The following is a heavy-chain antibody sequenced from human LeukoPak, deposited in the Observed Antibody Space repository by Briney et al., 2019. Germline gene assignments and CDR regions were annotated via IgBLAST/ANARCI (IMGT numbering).Heavy chain of an antibody. CDR2: ISGSDTNT. J-gene: IGHJ5*02. Sequence: VASVKVSCKASGYTFTTYGISWVRQAPGQGLEWMGWISGSDTNTKYAQKFQGRVTMTTDTPKTTAYMELKSLRSDDTAVEYCVRVYWGGGDCFDPWGEGTLDPVPS. CDR3: VRVYWGGGDCFDP. CDR1: GYTFTTYG. V-gene: IGHV1-18*01. D-gene: IGHD2-21*01.